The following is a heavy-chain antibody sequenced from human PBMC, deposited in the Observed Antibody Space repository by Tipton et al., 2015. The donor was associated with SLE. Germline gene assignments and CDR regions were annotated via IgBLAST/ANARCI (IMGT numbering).Heavy chain of an antibody. CDR3: ARYSSSYWYFDV. CDR1: GGSFTDHF. V-gene: IGHV4-34*01. CDR2: IKHSGST. D-gene: IGHD6-6*01. Sequence: LRLSCAVVGGSFTDHFWSWIRQSPGKGLDWIGEIKHSGSTNSNPSLTSRVTISVDTSKNQFSLKLSSVTAADTAVYYCARYSSSYWYFDVWGRGTLVTVSS. J-gene: IGHJ2*01.